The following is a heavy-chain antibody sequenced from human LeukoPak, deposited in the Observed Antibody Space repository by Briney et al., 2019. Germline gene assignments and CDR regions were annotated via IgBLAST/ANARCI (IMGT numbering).Heavy chain of an antibody. Sequence: GSLRLXXXXSGFTFXXYAMSWVRQAPGKGLEWVSAITGGGTTYYADSVKGRLSISRDNSKNALFLQMSSLRAEDTAVYYCAKVIALDTSMGIFDYWGQGTLVTVSS. CDR2: ITGGGTT. CDR1: GFTFXXYA. D-gene: IGHD5-18*01. CDR3: AKVIALDTSMGIFDY. V-gene: IGHV3-23*01. J-gene: IGHJ4*02.